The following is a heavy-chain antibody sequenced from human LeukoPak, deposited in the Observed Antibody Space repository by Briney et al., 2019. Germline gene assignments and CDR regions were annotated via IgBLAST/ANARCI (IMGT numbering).Heavy chain of an antibody. CDR3: ARDKDSSSWYYFDY. J-gene: IGHJ4*02. CDR2: ISYDGSNK. CDR1: GFTFSSYA. Sequence: GGSLRLSCAASGFTFSSYAMHWVRQAPGKGLEWVAVISYDGSNKYYADSVKGRFTISRGNSKNTLYLQMNSLRAEDTAVYYCARDKDSSSWYYFDYWGQGTLVTVSS. D-gene: IGHD6-13*01. V-gene: IGHV3-30-3*01.